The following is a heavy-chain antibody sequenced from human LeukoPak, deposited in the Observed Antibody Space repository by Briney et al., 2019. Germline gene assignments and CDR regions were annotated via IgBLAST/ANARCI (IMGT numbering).Heavy chain of an antibody. D-gene: IGHD2-21*01. CDR1: GFTFSSYS. CDR3: AKAPAYYYYFDQ. J-gene: IGHJ4*02. V-gene: IGHV3-21*01. CDR2: ISSSSTYI. Sequence: GGSLRLSCAASGFTFSSYSMNWVRQAPGKGLEWVSSISSSSTYIYYADSVEGRFTISRDNAKNSLYLQMNSLRAEDTAVYYCAKAPAYYYYFDQWGQGTLVTVSS.